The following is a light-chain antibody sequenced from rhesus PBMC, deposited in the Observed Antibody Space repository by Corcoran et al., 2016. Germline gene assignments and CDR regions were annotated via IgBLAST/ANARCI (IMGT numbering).Light chain of an antibody. CDR3: QQYSSSPFP. J-gene: IGKJ3*01. Sequence: DIQMSQSTSSLSASVRDRVTITCQASQSISSWLAWYQQKPGKASKLLIYKASTLQSGVPSRFSGSGSGTDFTLTIISLQSEDFAIYYCQQYSSSPFPFGPGTKLDIK. CDR1: QSISSW. CDR2: KAS. V-gene: IGKV1-22*01.